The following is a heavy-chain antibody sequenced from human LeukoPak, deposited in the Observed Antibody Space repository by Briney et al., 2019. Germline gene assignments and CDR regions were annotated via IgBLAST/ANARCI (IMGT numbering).Heavy chain of an antibody. V-gene: IGHV3-33*06. Sequence: GGSLRLSCAASGFTFSSYGMHWVRQAPGKGLEWVAVIWYDGSNKYYADSVKGRFTISRDNSKNTLHLQMNSLRAEDTAVYYCAKGVGPPRDGFNGAYGDIWGQGTMVTVSS. CDR3: AKGVGPPRDGFNGAYGDI. CDR1: GFTFSSYG. D-gene: IGHD5-24*01. J-gene: IGHJ3*02. CDR2: IWYDGSNK.